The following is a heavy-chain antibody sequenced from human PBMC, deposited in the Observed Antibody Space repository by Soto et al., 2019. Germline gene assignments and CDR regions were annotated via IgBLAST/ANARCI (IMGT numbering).Heavy chain of an antibody. CDR3: ARDFKATYYYDSSGPDAFDI. V-gene: IGHV1-2*04. CDR1: GYTFTGYY. D-gene: IGHD3-22*01. Sequence: QVQLVQSGAEVKKPGASVKVSCKASGYTFTGYYMHWVRQAPGQGLEGMGWINPNSGGTNYAQKFQGWVTMTRDTSISTAYMELSRLRSDDTAVYYCARDFKATYYYDSSGPDAFDIWGQGTMVTVSS. J-gene: IGHJ3*02. CDR2: INPNSGGT.